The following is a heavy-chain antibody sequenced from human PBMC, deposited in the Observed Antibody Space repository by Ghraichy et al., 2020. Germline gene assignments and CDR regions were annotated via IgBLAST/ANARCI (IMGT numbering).Heavy chain of an antibody. CDR2: IKQDGGKE. CDR3: ARGENYYDSSRFLDY. Sequence: GGSLRLSCAASGFTFSVHWMTWVRQAPGKGLEWVANIKQDGGKEYYVDSVKGRFTISRDNAKNLLYLQMNGLRGEDTAVYFCARGENYYDSSRFLDYWGQGTLVTVAS. CDR1: GFTFSVHW. J-gene: IGHJ4*02. D-gene: IGHD3-22*01. V-gene: IGHV3-7*03.